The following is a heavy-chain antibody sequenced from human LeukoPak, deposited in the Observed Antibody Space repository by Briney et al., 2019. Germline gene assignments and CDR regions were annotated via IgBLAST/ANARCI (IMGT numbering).Heavy chain of an antibody. J-gene: IGHJ3*02. D-gene: IGHD3-22*01. V-gene: IGHV4-59*01. CDR1: GGSISSYY. Sequence: PSETLSLTCTVSGGSISSYYWSWIRQPPGKGLEWIGYIYYSGSTNYNPSLKSRVTISVDTSKNQFSLKLSSVTAADTAVYYCARGDYYDSSGYDAFDIWGQGTMVTVSS. CDR2: IYYSGST. CDR3: ARGDYYDSSGYDAFDI.